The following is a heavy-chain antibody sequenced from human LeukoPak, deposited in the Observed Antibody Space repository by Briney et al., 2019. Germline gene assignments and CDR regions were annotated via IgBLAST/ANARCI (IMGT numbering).Heavy chain of an antibody. D-gene: IGHD2-2*01. CDR1: GGSISSGGYS. J-gene: IGHJ4*02. CDR3: ARAKRDSTVDY. Sequence: PSQTLSLTCAVSGGSISSGGYSWSWIRQPPVKGLEWIGCIYHSGSTYYNPSLKSRVTISVDRSKNQFSLKLSSVTAADTAVYYCARAKRDSTVDYWGQGTLVTVSS. CDR2: IYHSGST. V-gene: IGHV4-30-2*01.